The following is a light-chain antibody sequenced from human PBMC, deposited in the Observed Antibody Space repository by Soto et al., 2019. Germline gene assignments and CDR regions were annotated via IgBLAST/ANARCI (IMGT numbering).Light chain of an antibody. Sequence: QSVLTQPASVFGSPGQSITFSCTGTSSDVGGYNFVSWYQQHPGKAPKLMIYEVSSRPSGVSNRFSGSKSGNTASPTISGLQPEDEADYYCSSYTTSTTVVFGTGTKVTVL. CDR1: SSDVGGYNF. J-gene: IGLJ1*01. CDR3: SSYTTSTTVV. CDR2: EVS. V-gene: IGLV2-14*03.